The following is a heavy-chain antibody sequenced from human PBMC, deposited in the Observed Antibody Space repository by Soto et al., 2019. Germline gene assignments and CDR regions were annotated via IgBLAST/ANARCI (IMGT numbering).Heavy chain of an antibody. CDR2: INPNGGST. Sequence: ASRKVSCKASGYTFTNYYIHWVRQAPGQGLEWMGIINPNGGSTNYAQNFQGRVTMTRDTSTSTVYMELSSLRSEDTAVYYCARDRKDTAIVKDRLDVWGEGTTVTVPS. V-gene: IGHV1-46*01. J-gene: IGHJ6*01. CDR1: GYTFTNYY. D-gene: IGHD5-18*01. CDR3: ARDRKDTAIVKDRLDV.